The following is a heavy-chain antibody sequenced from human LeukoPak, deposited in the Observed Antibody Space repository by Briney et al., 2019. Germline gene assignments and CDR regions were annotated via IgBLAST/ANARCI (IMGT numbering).Heavy chain of an antibody. J-gene: IGHJ6*02. CDR3: ARMWTNGRNGMDV. CDR2: IYSAGGI. V-gene: IGHV3-53*01. CDR1: GFTVSSNF. D-gene: IGHD2-8*01. Sequence: GGSLRLSCAASGFTVSSNFMSWVRQAPGMGLEWVSVIYSAGGIYYADSVKGRFTIFRDNSKNTLYLQMNSLRAEDTAVYYCARMWTNGRNGMDVWGQGTTVTVSS.